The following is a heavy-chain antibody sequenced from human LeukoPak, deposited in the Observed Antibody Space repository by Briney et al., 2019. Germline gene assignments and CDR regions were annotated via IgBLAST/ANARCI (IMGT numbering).Heavy chain of an antibody. D-gene: IGHD1-26*01. V-gene: IGHV4-39*07. J-gene: IGHJ4*02. CDR3: ARDQTNTGSYLD. CDR2: IYYSGST. Sequence: PSETLSLTCTVSGGSISSSSYYWGWIRQPPGKGLEWIGSIYYSGSTYYNPSLKSRVTISVDTSKNQFSLKLSSVTAADTAVYYCARDQTNTGSYLDWGQGTLVTVSS. CDR1: GGSISSSSYY.